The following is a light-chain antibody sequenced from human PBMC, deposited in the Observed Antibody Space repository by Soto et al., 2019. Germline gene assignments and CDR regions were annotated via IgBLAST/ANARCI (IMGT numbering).Light chain of an antibody. CDR3: LRHNSYPRA. CDR1: QGIRKD. V-gene: IGKV1-17*01. CDR2: AAS. Sequence: DIQMTQSPSSLSASVGDRVTITCRASQGIRKDLGWYQQKPGKAPKRLIYAASSLQSGVPSRFSGSGSGTEFALTIRSLQPEDFATYYCLRHNSYPRAFGQGTKVEIK. J-gene: IGKJ1*01.